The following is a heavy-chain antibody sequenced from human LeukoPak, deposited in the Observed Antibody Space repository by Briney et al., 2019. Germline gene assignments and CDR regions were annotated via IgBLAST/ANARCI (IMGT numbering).Heavy chain of an antibody. J-gene: IGHJ4*02. D-gene: IGHD4/OR15-4a*01. Sequence: ASVKVSCKASGGTFSSYAISWVRQAPGQGLEWMGGIIPIFGTANYAQKFQGRVTITTDESTSTAYMELRSLRSDDTAVYYCAREPSPSRVLTDNTRGGQQFDYWGQGTLVTVSS. CDR2: IIPIFGTA. V-gene: IGHV1-69*05. CDR3: AREPSPSRVLTDNTRGGQQFDY. CDR1: GGTFSSYA.